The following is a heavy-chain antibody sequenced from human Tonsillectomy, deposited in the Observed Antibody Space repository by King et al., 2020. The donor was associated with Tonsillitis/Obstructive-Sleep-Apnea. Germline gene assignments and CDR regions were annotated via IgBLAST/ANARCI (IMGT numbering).Heavy chain of an antibody. CDR3: ARDEYYGSGGYRYYYGLDV. CDR1: GFNFSTYG. V-gene: IGHV3-33*01. CDR2: IWYDRSNT. Sequence: VQLVESGGGVVQPGRSLRLSCAASGFNFSTYGMHWVRQAPGKGLEWVAAIWYDRSNTYYADSLKGRFTISRDNSKNTLYLQMNSLRAEDTALYYCARDEYYGSGGYRYYYGLDVWGQGTTVTVSS. D-gene: IGHD3-10*01. J-gene: IGHJ6*02.